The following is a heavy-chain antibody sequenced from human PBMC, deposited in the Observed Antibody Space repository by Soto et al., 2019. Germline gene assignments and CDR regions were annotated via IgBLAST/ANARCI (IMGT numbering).Heavy chain of an antibody. J-gene: IGHJ4*02. CDR2: INHSGST. D-gene: IGHD3-10*01. CDR3: AREARGLRITMVRGVSNYFDY. Sequence: SETLSLTCAVYGGSFSGYYWSWIRQPPGKGLEWIGEINHSGSTNYNPSLKSRVTISVDTSKNQFSLKLSSVTAADTAVYYCAREARGLRITMVRGVSNYFDYWGQGTLVTVSS. V-gene: IGHV4-34*01. CDR1: GGSFSGYY.